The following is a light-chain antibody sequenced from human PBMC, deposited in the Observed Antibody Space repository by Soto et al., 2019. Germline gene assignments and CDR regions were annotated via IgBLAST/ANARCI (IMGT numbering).Light chain of an antibody. Sequence: IQLPKSPSTLSASVGDRVTIPCGASRNFGPWLAWYQHRPGEGPKLLIHDASTLESGVPSRFSGGGSATEFSLTINSLESGDSGTYHCQQYATYSPSTFGQGTTVEIK. CDR3: QQYATYSPST. CDR2: DAS. CDR1: RNFGPW. J-gene: IGKJ1*01. V-gene: IGKV1-5*01.